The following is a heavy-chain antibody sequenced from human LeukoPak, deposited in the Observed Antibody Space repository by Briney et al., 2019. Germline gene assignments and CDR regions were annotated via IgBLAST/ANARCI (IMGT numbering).Heavy chain of an antibody. V-gene: IGHV3-23*01. J-gene: IGHJ4*02. CDR3: AKALTTVITLDYFDY. Sequence: GGSLRLSCAASGFTFSSYAMSWVRQAPGKGLEWVSAVSGSGGSTFYADSVKGRFTISRDNSKSTLYLQMNSLRAEDTAVYFCAKALTTVITLDYFDYWRQGPLVTVSS. CDR1: GFTFSSYA. D-gene: IGHD4-11*01. CDR2: VSGSGGST.